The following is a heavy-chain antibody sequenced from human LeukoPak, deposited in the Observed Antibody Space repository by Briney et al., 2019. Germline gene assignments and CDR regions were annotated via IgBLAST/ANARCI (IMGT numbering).Heavy chain of an antibody. Sequence: ASVKVSCKASGYTFTGYYMHWVRQAPGQGLEWMGWINPNSGGTNYAQKFQGRVTMTRDTSISTAYMELSRLRSDDTAVYYCASAVRSGLSFSPFAPWGQGTLVTVSS. CDR2: INPNSGGT. D-gene: IGHD3-3*01. V-gene: IGHV1-2*02. J-gene: IGHJ5*02. CDR1: GYTFTGYY. CDR3: ASAVRSGLSFSPFAP.